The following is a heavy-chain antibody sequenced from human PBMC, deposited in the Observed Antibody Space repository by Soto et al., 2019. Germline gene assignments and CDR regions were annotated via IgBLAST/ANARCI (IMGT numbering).Heavy chain of an antibody. D-gene: IGHD3-10*01. Sequence: QVQLVQSGAEVKKPGASVKVSCKASGYTFTGYYLHWVRQAPGQGLEWMGGIIPIFGTANYAQKFQGRVTITADESTSTAYMELSSLRSEDTAVYYCARAYGSGSPAYYYYGMDVWGQGTTVTVSS. V-gene: IGHV1-69*01. J-gene: IGHJ6*02. CDR3: ARAYGSGSPAYYYYGMDV. CDR2: IIPIFGTA. CDR1: GYTFTGYY.